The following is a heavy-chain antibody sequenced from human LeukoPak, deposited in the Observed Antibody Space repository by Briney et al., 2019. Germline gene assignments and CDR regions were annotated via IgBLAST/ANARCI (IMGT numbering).Heavy chain of an antibody. Sequence: GGSLRLSCAGSGFIFSNYWMTWVRQAPGKGLEWVAVIWYDGSNKYYADSVKGRFTISRDNSKNTLYLQMNSLRAEDTAVYYCAKDLDLYYDSSGHDYWGQGTLVTVSS. V-gene: IGHV3-33*06. D-gene: IGHD3-22*01. CDR3: AKDLDLYYDSSGHDY. CDR2: IWYDGSNK. CDR1: GFIFSNYW. J-gene: IGHJ4*02.